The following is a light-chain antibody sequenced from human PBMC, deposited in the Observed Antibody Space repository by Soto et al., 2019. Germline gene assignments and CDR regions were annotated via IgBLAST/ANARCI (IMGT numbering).Light chain of an antibody. CDR3: QQHSNSPWT. CDR1: QTISNNY. V-gene: IGKV3-20*01. Sequence: EIVLTQSPGTLTLSPGESAAVSCRASQTISNNYLVWYRQKPGQAPRLLIYAVSSRAAGIPDRFSGSGSGTDFALTIARLVPEDSAVYYCQQHSNSPWTFGQGTRVEI. CDR2: AVS. J-gene: IGKJ1*01.